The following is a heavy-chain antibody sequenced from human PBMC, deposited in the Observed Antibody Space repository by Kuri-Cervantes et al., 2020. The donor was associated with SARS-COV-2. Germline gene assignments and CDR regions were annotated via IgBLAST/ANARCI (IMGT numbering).Heavy chain of an antibody. CDR1: GFTVSSNY. CDR3: AKDHDYGDYFDY. J-gene: IGHJ4*02. V-gene: IGHV3-53*01. Sequence: GESLKISCAASGFTVSSNYMSWVRQAPGKGLEWVAVIYSCGSTYYADSVKGRFTISRDNSKNTLYLQMNSLRAEDTAVYYCAKDHDYGDYFDYWGQGTLVTVSS. CDR2: IYSCGST. D-gene: IGHD4-17*01.